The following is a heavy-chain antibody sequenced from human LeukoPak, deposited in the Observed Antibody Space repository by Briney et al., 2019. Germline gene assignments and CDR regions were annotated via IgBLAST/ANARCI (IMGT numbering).Heavy chain of an antibody. CDR1: GFTFSGYW. CDR3: ARHLGTYSDH. J-gene: IGHJ4*02. D-gene: IGHD7-27*01. CDR2: INSDGSST. V-gene: IGHV3-74*01. Sequence: GGSRRLSCAASGFTFSGYWMYWVRQAPGKGLVWVSLINSDGSSTNYADSVKGRFTISRDNAKNTLYLQVNSLRADDTAVYSCARHLGTYSDHWGQGTLVTVSS.